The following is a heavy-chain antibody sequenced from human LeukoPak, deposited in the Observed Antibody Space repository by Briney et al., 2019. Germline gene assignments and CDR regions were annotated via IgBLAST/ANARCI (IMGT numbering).Heavy chain of an antibody. CDR3: ARDWNNDMDV. CDR2: INGYNGNT. D-gene: IGHD1/OR15-1a*01. J-gene: IGHJ6*02. CDR1: GYTFTSYG. V-gene: IGHV1-18*01. Sequence: GASVKVSCKASGYTFTSYGISWERQAPRQGLEWMGWINGYNGNTNYAQKFQGRVTMTTDTSTSTAYMELRSLRSDDTAVYYCARDWNNDMDVWGQGTTVTVSS.